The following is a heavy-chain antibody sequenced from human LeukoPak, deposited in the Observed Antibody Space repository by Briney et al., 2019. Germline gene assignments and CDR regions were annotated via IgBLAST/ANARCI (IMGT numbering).Heavy chain of an antibody. V-gene: IGHV1-69*04. D-gene: IGHD2-8*01. CDR1: GGTFSSYT. Sequence: SVKVSCKASGGTFSSYTISWVRQAPGQGLEWMGRIIPILGIANYAQKFQGRVTITADKSTSTAYMELSSLRSEDTAVYYCARDSFNCTNGVCSLSDYWGQGTLVTVSS. CDR2: IIPILGIA. CDR3: ARDSFNCTNGVCSLSDY. J-gene: IGHJ4*02.